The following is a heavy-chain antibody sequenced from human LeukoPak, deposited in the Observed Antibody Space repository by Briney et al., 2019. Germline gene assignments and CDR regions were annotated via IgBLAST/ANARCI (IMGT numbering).Heavy chain of an antibody. J-gene: IGHJ4*02. CDR1: GYTFSSYG. D-gene: IGHD2-2*01. Sequence: GASVKVSCKASGYTFSSYGISWVRQAPGQGLEWMGWISAYNGNTNYAQKVQGRVTMTRDTSTSTVYMELSSLRSEDTAVYYCARVSQRAYCSSTSCPIDYWGQGTLVTVSS. CDR2: ISAYNGNT. CDR3: ARVSQRAYCSSTSCPIDY. V-gene: IGHV1-18*01.